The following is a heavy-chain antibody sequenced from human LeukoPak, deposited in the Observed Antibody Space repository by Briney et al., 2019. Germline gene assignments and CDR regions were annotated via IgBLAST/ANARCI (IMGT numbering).Heavy chain of an antibody. CDR1: GFTFSNAW. Sequence: GGSLRLSCAASGFTFSNAWMSWVRQAPGKGLEWVGRIKSKTDGGTTDYAAPVKGRFTISRDDSKNTLYLQMNSLKTEDTAVYYCTTEVEYLDIVATIKRGGYFDYWGQGTLVTVSS. CDR3: TTEVEYLDIVATIKRGGYFDY. CDR2: IKSKTDGGTT. V-gene: IGHV3-15*01. J-gene: IGHJ4*02. D-gene: IGHD5-12*01.